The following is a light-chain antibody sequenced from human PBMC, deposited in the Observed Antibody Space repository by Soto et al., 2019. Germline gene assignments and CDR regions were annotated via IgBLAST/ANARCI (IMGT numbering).Light chain of an antibody. J-gene: IGKJ2*01. Sequence: EIVLTQSPDTLSLSPGERATVSCSASQSVSNNDLAWYQQRPGQAPRLVLYGASTRPAGIPDWFSGSGSVTEFTLTISRLEPEDFAVYYCHHYRRSTPYTFGQGTKLDIK. V-gene: IGKV3-20*01. CDR3: HHYRRSTPYT. CDR2: GAS. CDR1: QSVSNND.